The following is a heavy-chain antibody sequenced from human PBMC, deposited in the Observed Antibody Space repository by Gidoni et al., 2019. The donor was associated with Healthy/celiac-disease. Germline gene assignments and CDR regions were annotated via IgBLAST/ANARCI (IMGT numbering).Heavy chain of an antibody. CDR1: GFTFSNAW. Sequence: EVQLVESGGGLVKHGGSLRLSCAASGFTFSNAWMSWVRQAPGKGLELVGRIKSKSDGGTTDYAAPVKGRFTISRDDSKNTLYLQMNSLKTEDTAVYYCTTDLGDSSGYPYWGQGTLVTVSS. CDR2: IKSKSDGGTT. J-gene: IGHJ4*02. D-gene: IGHD3-22*01. V-gene: IGHV3-15*01. CDR3: TTDLGDSSGYPY.